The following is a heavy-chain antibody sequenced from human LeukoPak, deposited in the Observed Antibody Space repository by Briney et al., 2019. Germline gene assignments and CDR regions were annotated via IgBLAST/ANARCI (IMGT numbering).Heavy chain of an antibody. CDR2: IYYSGST. V-gene: IGHV4-61*01. D-gene: IGHD6-13*01. Sequence: SETLSLTCTVSGDSISTGPYYWGWIRQPPGKGLEWIGYIYYSGSTNYNPSLKSRVTISVDTSKNQFSLKLSSVTAADTAVYYCARTTEAHSWRTRYYDYYMDVWGKGTTVTVSS. J-gene: IGHJ6*03. CDR1: GDSISTGPYY. CDR3: ARTTEAHSWRTRYYDYYMDV.